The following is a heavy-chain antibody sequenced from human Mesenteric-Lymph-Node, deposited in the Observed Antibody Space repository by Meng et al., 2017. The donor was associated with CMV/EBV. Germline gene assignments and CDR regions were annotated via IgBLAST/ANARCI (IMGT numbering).Heavy chain of an antibody. CDR1: GYTYTTYG. Sequence: ASVKVSCKASGYTYTTYGITWVRQAPGQGLEWLGWMRASNGNAEYAQKFQGRVSMTTDTSTNTAFMELRSLRSDDTAVYYCANPLGYCGDSTCYRGSFDVWGQGTMVTVSS. D-gene: IGHD2-15*01. V-gene: IGHV1-18*01. CDR3: ANPLGYCGDSTCYRGSFDV. CDR2: MRASNGNA. J-gene: IGHJ3*01.